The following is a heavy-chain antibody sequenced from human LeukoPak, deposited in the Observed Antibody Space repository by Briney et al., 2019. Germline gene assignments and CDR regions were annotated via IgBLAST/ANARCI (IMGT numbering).Heavy chain of an antibody. CDR1: GFTFSSYW. Sequence: GGSLRLSCAASGFTFSSYWMSWVRQAPGKGLEWVSIIYSGGGTYYSDSVKGRFTISRDNSKNTLYLQMNILRADDTAVYFCAIRNRCSWAYWHWGQGTLVTVSS. J-gene: IGHJ4*02. CDR3: AIRNRCSWAYWH. CDR2: IYSGGGT. V-gene: IGHV3-53*01. D-gene: IGHD2-15*01.